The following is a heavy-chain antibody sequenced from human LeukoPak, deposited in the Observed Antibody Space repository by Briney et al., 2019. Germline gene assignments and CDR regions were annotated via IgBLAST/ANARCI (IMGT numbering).Heavy chain of an antibody. D-gene: IGHD6-19*01. CDR1: GFTFSSYA. CDR3: ARAHSSGWYV. CDR2: ISSNGGST. V-gene: IGHV3-64*01. Sequence: SGGSLRLSCAASGFTFSSYAMHWVRQAPGKGLEYVSAISSNGGSTYYANSVKGSFTISRDNSKNTLYLQMGSLRAEDMAVYYCARAHSSGWYVWGQGTLVTVSS. J-gene: IGHJ4*02.